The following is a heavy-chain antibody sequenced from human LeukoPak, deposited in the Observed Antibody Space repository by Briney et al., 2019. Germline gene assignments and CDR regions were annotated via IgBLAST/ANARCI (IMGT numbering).Heavy chain of an antibody. CDR3: GTDAFDI. CDR1: GFTFSNYG. Sequence: GGSLRLSCAASGFTFSNYGMHWVRHAPGKGLEYVSGITSDGGNTYYANSVRGRFSISRDNSKNTLYLQMGSLRAEDLAVYFCGTDAFDIWGQGTTVTVSS. V-gene: IGHV3-64*01. J-gene: IGHJ3*02. CDR2: ITSDGGNT.